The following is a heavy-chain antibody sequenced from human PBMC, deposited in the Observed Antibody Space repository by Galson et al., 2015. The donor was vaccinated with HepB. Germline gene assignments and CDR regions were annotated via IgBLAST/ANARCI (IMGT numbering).Heavy chain of an antibody. CDR3: AKDGGPDYDNIWGSLDS. J-gene: IGHJ5*01. CDR2: ISFDGTYK. CDR1: GFTFSSCG. V-gene: IGHV3-30*18. Sequence: SLRLSCAASGFTFSSCGMHWVRQAPGKGLEWMAVISFDGTYKYYADSVKGRFTISRDNSKNTLYLQMNNLRTEDTAVYYCAKDGGPDYDNIWGSLDSWGQGTLVTVPS. D-gene: IGHD3-16*01.